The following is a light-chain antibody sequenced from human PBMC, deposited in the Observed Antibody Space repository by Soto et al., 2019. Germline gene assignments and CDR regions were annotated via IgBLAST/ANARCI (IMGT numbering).Light chain of an antibody. CDR3: QQYNSYSQT. CDR2: DAS. CDR1: QSISSW. V-gene: IGKV1-5*01. J-gene: IGKJ1*01. Sequence: DIQVNHSLSTLSASLGDRLTMTCRASQSISSWLAWYQQKPGKAPKLLIYDASSLESGVPSRFSGSGSGTEFTLTISSLKPDDLATYYCQQYNSYSQTFGQVTKVDI.